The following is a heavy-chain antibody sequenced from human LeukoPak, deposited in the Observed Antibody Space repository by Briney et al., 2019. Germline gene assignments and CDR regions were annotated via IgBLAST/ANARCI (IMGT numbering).Heavy chain of an antibody. CDR3: AKDSLVQMAAAGSPSWFDP. J-gene: IGHJ5*02. Sequence: PGGSLRLSCAASGFTFSTYAMHWVRQAPGKGLEWVALISFDGSNKYYADSVKGRFTISRDNSKNTLYLQMNSLRAEDTAVYYCAKDSLVQMAAAGSPSWFDPWGQGTLVTVSS. CDR1: GFTFSTYA. CDR2: ISFDGSNK. V-gene: IGHV3-30*04. D-gene: IGHD6-13*01.